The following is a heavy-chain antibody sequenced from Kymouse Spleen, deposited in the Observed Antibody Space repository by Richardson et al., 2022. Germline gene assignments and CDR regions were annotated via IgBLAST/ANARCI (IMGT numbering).Heavy chain of an antibody. CDR3: AKDIKIFGVVIPYYFDY. Sequence: EVQLVESGGGLVQPGRSLRLSCAASGFTFDDYAMHWVRQAPGKGLEWVSGISWNSGSIGYADSVKGRFTISRDNAKNSLYLQMNSLRAEDTALYYCAKDIKIFGVVIPYYFDYWGQGTLVTVSS. V-gene: IGHV3-9*01. CDR1: GFTFDDYA. CDR2: ISWNSGSI. D-gene: IGHD3-3*01. J-gene: IGHJ4*02.